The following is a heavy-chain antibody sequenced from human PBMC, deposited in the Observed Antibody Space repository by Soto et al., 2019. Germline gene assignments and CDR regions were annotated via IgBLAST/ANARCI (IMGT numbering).Heavy chain of an antibody. V-gene: IGHV3-11*05. D-gene: IGHD6-19*01. J-gene: IGHJ6*02. CDR1: GFTFSDYY. CDR3: ARGAVADDYYYYGMDV. Sequence: QVQLVESGGGLVKPGGSLRLSCAASGFTFSDYYMSWIRQAPGKGLEWVSYISSRSSYTNYADSVKGRFTISRDNAKNSLYLQMNSLRAGDTAVYYCARGAVADDYYYYGMDVWGQGTTVTVSS. CDR2: ISSRSSYT.